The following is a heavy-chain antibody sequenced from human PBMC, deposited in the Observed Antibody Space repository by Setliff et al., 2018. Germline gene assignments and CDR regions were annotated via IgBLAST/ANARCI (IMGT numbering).Heavy chain of an antibody. D-gene: IGHD2-8*01. CDR1: GGTFSSYA. CDR2: IIPIFGTA. V-gene: IGHV1-69*05. CDR3: ARGGVVAYYAFDI. Sequence: ASVKVSCKASGGTFSSYAISWVRQAPGQGLEWMGGIIPIFGTANYAQKFQGRVTITTDESTSTAHMELSSLRSEDTAVYYCARGGVVAYYAFDIWGQGTMVTVS. J-gene: IGHJ3*02.